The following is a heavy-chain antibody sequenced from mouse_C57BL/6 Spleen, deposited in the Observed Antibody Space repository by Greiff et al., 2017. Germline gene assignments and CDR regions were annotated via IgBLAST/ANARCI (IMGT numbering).Heavy chain of an antibody. CDR3: ARRDYYGSSYFDY. D-gene: IGHD1-1*01. CDR2: INPNNGGT. Sequence: VQLKQSGPELVKPGASVKISCKASGYTFTDYYMNWVKQSHGKSLEWIGDINPNNGGTSYNQKFKGKATLTVDKSSSTAYMELRSLTSEDSAVYYCARRDYYGSSYFDYWGQGTTLTVSS. V-gene: IGHV1-26*01. CDR1: GYTFTDYY. J-gene: IGHJ2*01.